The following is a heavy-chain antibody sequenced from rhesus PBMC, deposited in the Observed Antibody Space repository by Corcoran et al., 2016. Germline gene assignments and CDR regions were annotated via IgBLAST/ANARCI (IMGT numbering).Heavy chain of an antibody. CDR1: GGSIRRNY. D-gene: IGHD6-31*01. V-gene: IGHV4-147*01. CDR2: IYGGKRRH. Sequence: QVQLQESGPGLVKPSEPLSLTCAVSGGSIRRNYCRWIRQSPGTGLEWIVYIYGGKRRHRKKPALKVRVTMSTETAKNQVSLKLSSVTAADTAVYYCARYEEGHGSGWYYFDYWGQGVLVTVSS. J-gene: IGHJ4*01. CDR3: ARYEEGHGSGWYYFDY.